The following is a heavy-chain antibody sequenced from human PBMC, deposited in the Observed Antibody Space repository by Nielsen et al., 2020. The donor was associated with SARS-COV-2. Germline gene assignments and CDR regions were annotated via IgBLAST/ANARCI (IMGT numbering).Heavy chain of an antibody. J-gene: IGHJ4*02. V-gene: IGHV3-30*03. Sequence: GESLKISCAASGFTFSSYGMHWVRQAPGKGLEWVAVISYDGSNKYYADSVKGRFTISRDNSKNTLYLQMNSLRAEDTAVYYCARGEKYSSSWYGYWGQGTLVTVSS. CDR3: ARGEKYSSSWYGY. CDR2: ISYDGSNK. CDR1: GFTFSSYG. D-gene: IGHD6-13*01.